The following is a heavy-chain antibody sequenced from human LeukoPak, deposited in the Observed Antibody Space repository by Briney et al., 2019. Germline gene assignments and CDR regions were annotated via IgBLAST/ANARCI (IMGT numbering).Heavy chain of an antibody. CDR2: IYYSGST. D-gene: IGHD1-26*01. Sequence: SETLSLTCTVSGASITSYYWSWIRQPTGKGLEWIGYIYYSGSTTYKPSLKSRVTISVDTSKNQFSLKLSSVTAADTAVCYCARLSIVGATNFDYWGQGTLVTVSS. J-gene: IGHJ4*02. CDR3: ARLSIVGATNFDY. CDR1: GASITSYY. V-gene: IGHV4-59*08.